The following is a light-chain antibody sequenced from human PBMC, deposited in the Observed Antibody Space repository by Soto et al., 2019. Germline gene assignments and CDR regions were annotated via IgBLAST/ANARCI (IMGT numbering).Light chain of an antibody. CDR2: GAS. CDR1: QSVNSNY. CDR3: HQYGLSPRHP. V-gene: IGKV3-20*01. J-gene: IGKJ2*01. Sequence: EIVLTQSPGTLSLSPGERAILSCRASQSVNSNYLAWYQQKPGQAPRLLIYGASSRATGVPTRFSGSGSGTDFTLTISSLEHEDFAVYYCHQYGLSPRHPFGQGTKLEIK.